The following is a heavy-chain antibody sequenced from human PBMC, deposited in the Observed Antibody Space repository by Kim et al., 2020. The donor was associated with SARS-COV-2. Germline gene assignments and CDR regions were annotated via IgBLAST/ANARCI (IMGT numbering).Heavy chain of an antibody. D-gene: IGHD3-10*01. CDR1: GYSLSDLS. CDR3: ATALNYYTSGTSYFRYFDL. Sequence: ASVKVSCKVSGYSLSDLSIHWVRQAPGKGLEWMGGFDVDDGETIYTQKFQDRVTMTEDTSTDTAYMAVRSLRFDDTAGYFCATALNYYTSGTSYFRYFDL. CDR2: FDVDDGET. V-gene: IGHV1-24*01. J-gene: IGHJ2*01.